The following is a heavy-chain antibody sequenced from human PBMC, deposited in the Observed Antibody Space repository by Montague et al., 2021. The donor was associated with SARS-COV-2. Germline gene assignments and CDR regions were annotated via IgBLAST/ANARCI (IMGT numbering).Heavy chain of an antibody. Sequence: SETLPLTCSVSGGSMSSYHWVWIRQPPGKGLEWIGYVSYRGSTNYNLSLKSRVTIPLDTSKNRFSLRVTSVTAADTAVYYCARDVRYYYDQWGQGILVTVSS. J-gene: IGHJ4*02. CDR2: VSYRGST. CDR1: GGSMSSYH. D-gene: IGHD3-10*01. V-gene: IGHV4-59*01. CDR3: ARDVRYYYDQ.